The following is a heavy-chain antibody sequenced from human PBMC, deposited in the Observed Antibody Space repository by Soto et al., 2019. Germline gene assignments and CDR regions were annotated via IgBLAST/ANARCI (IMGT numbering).Heavy chain of an antibody. CDR1: GGSISSGGYY. V-gene: IGHV4-31*03. J-gene: IGHJ5*02. CDR2: IYYSGST. CDR3: ARRYYDSSGFLSWFDP. D-gene: IGHD3-22*01. Sequence: PSETLSLTCTVSGGSISSGGYYWSWIRQHPGKGLEWIGYIYYSGSTYYNPSLKSRVTISVDTSKNQFSLKLSSVTAADTAVYYCARRYYDSSGFLSWFDPWGQGTLVTVS.